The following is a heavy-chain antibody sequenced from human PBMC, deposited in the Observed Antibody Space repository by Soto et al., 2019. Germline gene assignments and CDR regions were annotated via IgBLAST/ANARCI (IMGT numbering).Heavy chain of an antibody. CDR1: GFTFSSYA. Sequence: EVQLLESGGGLVQPGGSLRLSCAASGFTFSSYAMSWVRQAPGKGLEWVSAISGSGGSTYYADSVKGRFTISRDNAKNPLCLPMNSLRAEDTAVYYCAKENGYSSSWFEFDYWGQGTLVTVSS. V-gene: IGHV3-23*01. D-gene: IGHD6-13*01. J-gene: IGHJ4*02. CDR3: AKENGYSSSWFEFDY. CDR2: ISGSGGST.